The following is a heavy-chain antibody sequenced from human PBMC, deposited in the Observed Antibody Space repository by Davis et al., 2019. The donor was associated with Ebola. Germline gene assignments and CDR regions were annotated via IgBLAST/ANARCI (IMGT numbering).Heavy chain of an antibody. CDR2: INPNSGGT. CDR1: GYTFTGYY. D-gene: IGHD3-10*01. V-gene: IGHV1-2*06. J-gene: IGHJ4*02. CDR3: ARRPDGSGSHYRIFDY. Sequence: AASVKVSCKASGYTFTGYYMHWVRQAPGQGLEWMGRINPNSGGTNYAQKFQGRVTMTRDTSISTAYLQWSSLKASDTAMYYCARRPDGSGSHYRIFDYWGQGSLVTVSS.